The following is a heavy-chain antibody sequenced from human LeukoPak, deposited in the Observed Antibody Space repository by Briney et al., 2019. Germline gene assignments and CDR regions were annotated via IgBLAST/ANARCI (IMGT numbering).Heavy chain of an antibody. CDR1: GGSISSSNW. V-gene: IGHV4-4*02. D-gene: IGHD4-17*01. CDR3: STVTLGLDY. CDR2: INHSGST. J-gene: IGHJ4*02. Sequence: SETLSLTCAVSGGSISSSNWWSWVRQPPGKGLEWIGEINHSGSTNYNPSLKSRVTISVDTSKNQFSLKLSSVTAADTAVYYCSTVTLGLDYWGQGTLVTVSS.